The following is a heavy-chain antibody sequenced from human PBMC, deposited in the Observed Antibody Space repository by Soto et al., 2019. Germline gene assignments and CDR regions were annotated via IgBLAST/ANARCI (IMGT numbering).Heavy chain of an antibody. CDR3: ARGGSCSSTSCYAIDY. CDR2: INHSGST. J-gene: IGHJ4*02. V-gene: IGHV4-34*01. CDR1: GGSFSGYY. Sequence: PSETLSLTCAVYGGSFSGYYWSWIRQPPEKGLEWIGEINHSGSTNYNPSLKSRVTISVDTSKNQFSLKLSSVTAADTAVYYCARGGSCSSTSCYAIDYWGQGTLVTVSS. D-gene: IGHD2-2*01.